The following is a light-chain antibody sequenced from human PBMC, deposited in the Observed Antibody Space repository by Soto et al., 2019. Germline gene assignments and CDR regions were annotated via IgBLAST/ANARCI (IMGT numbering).Light chain of an antibody. CDR3: RRRSNWPRT. J-gene: IGKJ3*01. Sequence: EIVLTQSPATLSLSPGERATLSCRASQSVSSYLAWYQQKPGQAPRLLIYDASNRATGIPARFSGSGSGTDFTLTNSSRKPEYFPLYYCRRRSNWPRTFGPGTKVDIK. CDR1: QSVSSY. V-gene: IGKV3-11*01. CDR2: DAS.